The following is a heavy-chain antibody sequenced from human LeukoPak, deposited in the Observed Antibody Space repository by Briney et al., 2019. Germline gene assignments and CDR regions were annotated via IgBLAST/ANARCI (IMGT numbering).Heavy chain of an antibody. V-gene: IGHV3-30-3*01. CDR2: ISYDGSNK. CDR1: GLTFSSYA. J-gene: IGHJ3*02. D-gene: IGHD6-19*01. Sequence: GGSLRLSCAASGLTFSSYAMHWVRQAPGKGLEWVAVISYDGSNKYYADSVKGRFTISRDNSKNTLYLQMNSLRAEDTAVYYCARDCGIAVAGRKTRGAFDIWGQGTMVTVSS. CDR3: ARDCGIAVAGRKTRGAFDI.